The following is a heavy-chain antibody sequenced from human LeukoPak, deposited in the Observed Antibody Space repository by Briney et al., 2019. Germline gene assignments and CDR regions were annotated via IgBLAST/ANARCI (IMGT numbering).Heavy chain of an antibody. CDR2: IYSGGST. Sequence: PGGCLRLSCAASGFTVSSNYMSWVRQAPGKGLEWVSVIYSGGSTYYADSVKGRFTISRDNSKNTLYLQMNSLRAEDTAVYYCARETRLLWFGEIGYFDYWGQGTLVTVSS. D-gene: IGHD3-10*01. CDR1: GFTVSSNY. CDR3: ARETRLLWFGEIGYFDY. J-gene: IGHJ4*02. V-gene: IGHV3-53*01.